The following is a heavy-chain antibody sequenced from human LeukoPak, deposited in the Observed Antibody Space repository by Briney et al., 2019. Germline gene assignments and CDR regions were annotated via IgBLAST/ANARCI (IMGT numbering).Heavy chain of an antibody. Sequence: SETLSLTCTVSGGSISSGSHHWGWFRQSPGKGLEWIGSIYYSRTTYYNPSLNSRVTISVVTSKNQFSLQLSSVTAADTAVYYCARAGGNADYWGQGTLVTVSS. CDR2: IYYSRTT. J-gene: IGHJ4*02. V-gene: IGHV4-39*01. D-gene: IGHD4-23*01. CDR3: ARAGGNADY. CDR1: GGSISSGSHH.